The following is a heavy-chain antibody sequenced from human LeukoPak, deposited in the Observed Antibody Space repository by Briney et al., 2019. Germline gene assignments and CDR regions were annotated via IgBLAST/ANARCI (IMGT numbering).Heavy chain of an antibody. CDR3: ARVDYSDRGIDY. D-gene: IGHD4/OR15-4a*01. J-gene: IGHJ4*02. CDR2: IYPDDSDT. CDR1: GYTSSSYW. V-gene: IGHV5-51*01. Sequence: GASLKISCKASGYTSSSYWIGWVRQMRGKGLEWMGAIYPDDSDTRYSPPFQGQVTISVDKSISSAHLQWRSLKASDTGIYYCARVDYSDRGIDYWGRGTPVTVSS.